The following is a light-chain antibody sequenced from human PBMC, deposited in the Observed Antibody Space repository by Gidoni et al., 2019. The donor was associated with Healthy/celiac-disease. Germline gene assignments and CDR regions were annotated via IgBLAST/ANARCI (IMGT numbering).Light chain of an antibody. CDR1: SSNIGSNT. V-gene: IGLV1-44*01. J-gene: IGLJ2*01. CDR3: AALDDSLNGPA. Sequence: LTQPHSASGTPGQRVTISCSGSSSNIGSNTVNWYQQLPGTAPKLLIYSNNQRPSGVPDRFSGSKSGTSASLAISGLQSEDEADYYCAALDDSLNGPAFGGGTKLTVL. CDR2: SNN.